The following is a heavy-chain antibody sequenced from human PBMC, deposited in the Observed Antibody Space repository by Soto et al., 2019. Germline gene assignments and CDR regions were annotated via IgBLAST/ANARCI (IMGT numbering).Heavy chain of an antibody. CDR3: ARGDPITMVRGVIFDY. J-gene: IGHJ4*02. D-gene: IGHD3-10*01. Sequence: SETLSLTCTVSGGSISSSSYYWGWIRQPPGKGLEWIGSIYYSGSTYYNPSLKSRVTISVDTSKDQFSLKRSSVTAADTAVYYCARGDPITMVRGVIFDYWGQGTLVTVSS. CDR2: IYYSGST. V-gene: IGHV4-39*01. CDR1: GGSISSSSYY.